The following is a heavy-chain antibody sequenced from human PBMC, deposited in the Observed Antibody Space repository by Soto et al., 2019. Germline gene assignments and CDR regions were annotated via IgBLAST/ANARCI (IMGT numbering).Heavy chain of an antibody. CDR1: GYTFTSYG. CDR3: ARKGQGQASDI. J-gene: IGHJ3*02. V-gene: IGHV1-18*04. Sequence: QVQLVQSGAEVKQPGASVKVSCKSSGYTFTSYGIIWVRQAPGQGLEWMGWISAYNGDTSYAQNLRDRITISTDTSTSTAYMELRSLRFDDAAQYFGARKGQGQASDIWGQGTTVTVSS. CDR2: ISAYNGDT.